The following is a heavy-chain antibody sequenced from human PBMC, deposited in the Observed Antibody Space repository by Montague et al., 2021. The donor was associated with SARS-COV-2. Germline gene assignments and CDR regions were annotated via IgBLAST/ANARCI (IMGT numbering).Heavy chain of an antibody. CDR1: GGSFSGYY. J-gene: IGHJ6*03. CDR2: INYSGST. CDR3: ARGGGEAYMVVVVLTGGSYYMDV. V-gene: IGHV4-34*01. D-gene: IGHD3-9*01. Sequence: SETLSLTCAVYGGSFSGYYWSWIRQPPGKGLEWIGEINYSGSTNYNPSLKSRVTISVDTSKNQFSLKLSSVTAADTAVYYCARGGGEAYMVVVVLTGGSYYMDVWGQGTTVTVSS.